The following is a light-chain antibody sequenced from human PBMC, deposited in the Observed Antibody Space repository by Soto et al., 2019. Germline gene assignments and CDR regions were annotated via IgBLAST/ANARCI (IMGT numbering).Light chain of an antibody. J-gene: IGKJ1*01. CDR1: QSVGKY. V-gene: IGKV3-11*01. Sequence: EIVMTQSPATLSLSPGERATPSCRASQSVGKYLVWYQQKPGQAPRLLIYDASNRATGIPARFSGSGSGTDFTLTISSLEPEDFAVYYCQQRGNRPPWTFGQGTKVDI. CDR3: QQRGNRPPWT. CDR2: DAS.